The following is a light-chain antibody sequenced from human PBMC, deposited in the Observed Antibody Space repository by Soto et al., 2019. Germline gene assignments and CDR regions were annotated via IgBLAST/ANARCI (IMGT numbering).Light chain of an antibody. J-gene: IGLJ3*02. CDR2: STN. CDR3: VLYVGGAIPWV. CDR1: SGSVSTSYY. V-gene: IGLV8-61*01. Sequence: QAVVTQEPSFSVSPGGTVTLTSGLSSGSVSTSYYPGWYQQTPGQAPRTLIYSTNTRSSGVPDRFSGSILGNKAALTITGAQADDESDYYCVLYVGGAIPWVFGGGTKLTVL.